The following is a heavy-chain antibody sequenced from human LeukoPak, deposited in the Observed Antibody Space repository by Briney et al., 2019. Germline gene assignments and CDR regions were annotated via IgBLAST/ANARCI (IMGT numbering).Heavy chain of an antibody. Sequence: GGSLRLSCKASGLPFSASGMHWVRQAPGKGLEWVAMMWSDGSKTYYADSVEGRFTISRDNSKNTVDLQMNRLGVDDTAVYYCARDKGERSLDHWGQGTLVTVSS. J-gene: IGHJ4*02. CDR2: MWSDGSKT. D-gene: IGHD1-1*01. CDR1: GLPFSASG. CDR3: ARDKGERSLDH. V-gene: IGHV3-33*01.